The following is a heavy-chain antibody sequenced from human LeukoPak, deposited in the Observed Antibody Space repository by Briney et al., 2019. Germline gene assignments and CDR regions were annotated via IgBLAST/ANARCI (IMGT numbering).Heavy chain of an antibody. CDR2: INQDGGEK. D-gene: IGHD4-17*01. Sequence: GGSLRLSCAASGFTFSSYWMSWVRQAPGKGLEWVANINQDGGEKYYVDSVKGRFTISRENSKNTLYLQMNSLRAEDTAVYYCAKEALSYGDPDYYGMDVWGQGTTVTVSS. CDR3: AKEALSYGDPDYYGMDV. V-gene: IGHV3-7*01. CDR1: GFTFSSYW. J-gene: IGHJ6*02.